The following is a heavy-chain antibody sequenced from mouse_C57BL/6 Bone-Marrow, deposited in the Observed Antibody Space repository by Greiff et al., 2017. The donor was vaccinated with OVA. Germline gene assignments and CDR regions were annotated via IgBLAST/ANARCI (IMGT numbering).Heavy chain of an antibody. CDR3: TTRGYYYGSILFAY. CDR1: GYTFTDYA. V-gene: IGHV1-67*01. Sequence: QVQLQQSGPELVRPGVSVKISCKGSGYTFTDYAMHWVKQSHAKSLEWIGVISTYYGDASYNQKFKDKAAMTVDKSSSTAYLQLSSLTSEDTAVYYCTTRGYYYGSILFAYWGQGTLVTVSA. J-gene: IGHJ3*01. CDR2: ISTYYGDA. D-gene: IGHD1-1*01.